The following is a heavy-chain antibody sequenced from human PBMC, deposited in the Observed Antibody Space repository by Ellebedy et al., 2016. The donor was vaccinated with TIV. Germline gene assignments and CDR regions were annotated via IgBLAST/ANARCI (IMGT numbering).Heavy chain of an antibody. Sequence: SETLSLTXTVSGGSISSGGYYWSWIRQHPGKGLEWIGYIYYSGSTYYNPSLKSRVTISVDTSKNQFSLKLSSVTAADTAVYYCARRILKGAFDIWGQGTMVTVSS. V-gene: IGHV4-31*03. CDR3: ARRILKGAFDI. CDR2: IYYSGST. CDR1: GGSISSGGYY. J-gene: IGHJ3*02.